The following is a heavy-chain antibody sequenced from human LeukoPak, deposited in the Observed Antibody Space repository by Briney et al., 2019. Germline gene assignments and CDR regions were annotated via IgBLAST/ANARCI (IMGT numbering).Heavy chain of an antibody. CDR3: AISSPVATVGY. CDR2: INQDGSEK. J-gene: IGHJ4*02. V-gene: IGHV3-7*01. CDR1: GFTFSSYW. D-gene: IGHD4-23*01. Sequence: RGSLRLSCADSGFTFSSYWISWVRQAPGKGLEWVANINQDGSEKYYVDSVRGRFTISRDNAKNSLYLQMNSLRAEDTAVYYCAISSPVATVGYWGQGTLVTVSS.